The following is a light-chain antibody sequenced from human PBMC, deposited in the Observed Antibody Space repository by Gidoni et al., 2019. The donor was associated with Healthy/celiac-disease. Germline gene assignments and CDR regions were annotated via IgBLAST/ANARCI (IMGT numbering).Light chain of an antibody. CDR2: DVS. V-gene: IGLV2-14*01. CDR3: SSYTISSTLVV. J-gene: IGLJ2*01. CDR1: SSDVDDYNY. Sequence: QSALTQPASVSGSPGQSITISCTGTSSDVDDYNYVSWYQQHPGTAPKLMIYDVSYRPSGVSARFSGSKSGNTASLTISGLQAEDEADYYCSSYTISSTLVVFGGGTKLTVL.